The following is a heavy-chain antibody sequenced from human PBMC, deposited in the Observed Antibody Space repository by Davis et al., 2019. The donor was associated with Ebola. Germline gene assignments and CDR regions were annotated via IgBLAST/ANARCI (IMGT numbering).Heavy chain of an antibody. Sequence: ASVKVSCKASGYPFINYGVSWVRQAPGQGLEWMGWIAAYNYKTIYAQKFQGRVTMTIDISTDTVYLELRSLRSDDTAVYYCARDLEDYGADYWGHGTLVTVSP. CDR3: ARDLEDYGADY. CDR2: IAAYNYKT. J-gene: IGHJ4*01. D-gene: IGHD4-17*01. V-gene: IGHV1-18*01. CDR1: GYPFINYG.